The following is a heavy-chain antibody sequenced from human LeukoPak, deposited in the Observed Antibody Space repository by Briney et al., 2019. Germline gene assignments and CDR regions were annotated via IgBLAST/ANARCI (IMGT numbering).Heavy chain of an antibody. J-gene: IGHJ4*02. V-gene: IGHV1-24*01. D-gene: IGHD1-1*01. CDR1: GYTLTELS. CDR3: ARLHWNDDAPYFDY. CDR2: FDPEDGET. Sequence: ASVKVSCKVSGYTLTELSMHWVRQAPGKGLEWMGGFDPEDGETIYAQKFQGRVTITRDTSASTAYMELSSLRSEDTAVYYCARLHWNDDAPYFDYWGQGTLVTVSS.